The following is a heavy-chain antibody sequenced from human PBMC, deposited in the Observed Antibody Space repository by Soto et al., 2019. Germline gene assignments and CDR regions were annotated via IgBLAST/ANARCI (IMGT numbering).Heavy chain of an antibody. Sequence: QVQLQESGPGLVKPSETLSLTCTVSGGSVSSGSYYWSWIRQPPGKGLEWIGYIYYSGSTNYNPYRKSRVTIAVDTSKNQFSLMLSSVTAADTAMYYWARDRGDYSNYIGYYGMDVWGQGTTVTVSS. V-gene: IGHV4-61*01. CDR1: GGSVSSGSYY. CDR2: IYYSGST. D-gene: IGHD4-4*01. CDR3: ARDRGDYSNYIGYYGMDV. J-gene: IGHJ6*02.